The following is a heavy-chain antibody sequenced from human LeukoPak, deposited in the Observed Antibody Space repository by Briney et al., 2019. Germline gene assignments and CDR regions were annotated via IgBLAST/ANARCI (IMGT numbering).Heavy chain of an antibody. Sequence: SQTLSLTXTVSGGSISSGSYYWSWIRQPAGKGLEWIGRIYTSGSTNYNPSLKSRVTISVDTSKNQFSLKLSSVTAADTAVYYCAREDGIWGQGTLVTVSS. CDR3: AREDGI. J-gene: IGHJ4*02. CDR2: IYTSGST. CDR1: GGSISSGSYY. V-gene: IGHV4-61*02.